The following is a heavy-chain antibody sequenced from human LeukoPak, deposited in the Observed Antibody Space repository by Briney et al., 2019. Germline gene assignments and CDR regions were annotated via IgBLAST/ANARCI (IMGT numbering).Heavy chain of an antibody. CDR2: ISSSSSYI. CDR1: GFTFSSYS. Sequence: GGSLRLSCAASGFTFSSYSMNWVRQAPGKGLEWVSSISSSSSYIYYADSVKGRFTISRDNAKNSLYLQMNSLRAEDTAVYYCARDRGSSWYWRAYYFDYWGQGTLVTVPS. D-gene: IGHD6-13*01. V-gene: IGHV3-21*01. CDR3: ARDRGSSWYWRAYYFDY. J-gene: IGHJ4*02.